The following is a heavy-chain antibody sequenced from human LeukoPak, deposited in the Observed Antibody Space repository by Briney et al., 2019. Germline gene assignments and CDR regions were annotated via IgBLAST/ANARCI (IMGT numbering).Heavy chain of an antibody. CDR3: AKDVTVVVITIDY. J-gene: IGHJ4*02. D-gene: IGHD3-22*01. V-gene: IGHV3-30*02. Sequence: GGSLRLSCAASGFTFSSYGMHWVRQAPGKGLEWVAFIRYDGSNKYYADSVKGRFTISRDNSKNTLYLQMNSLRAEDTAVYYCAKDVTVVVITIDYWGQGTLVTVSS. CDR2: IRYDGSNK. CDR1: GFTFSSYG.